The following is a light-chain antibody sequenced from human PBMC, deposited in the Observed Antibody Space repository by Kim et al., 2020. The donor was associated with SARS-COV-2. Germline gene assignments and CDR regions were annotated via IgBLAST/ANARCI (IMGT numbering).Light chain of an antibody. V-gene: IGKV3-11*01. Sequence: EILLTQSPATLSMSPGERATLSCRASQSVRNSLVWYQQRPRQAPRLLIYDASNSAAGIPARFSGSGCGTDFTLTISSLAPEDVADYYWQQRRNWPYTFGQGTKLEI. CDR3: QQRRNWPYT. J-gene: IGKJ2*01. CDR1: QSVRNS. CDR2: DAS.